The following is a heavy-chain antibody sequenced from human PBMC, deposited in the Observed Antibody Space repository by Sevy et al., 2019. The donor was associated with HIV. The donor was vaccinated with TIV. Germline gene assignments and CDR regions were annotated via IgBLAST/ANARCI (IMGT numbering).Heavy chain of an antibody. V-gene: IGHV3-9*01. J-gene: IGHJ4*02. CDR2: ISWGSDII. Sequence: GGSLRLSCAASGFTFDDYAMHWVRQAPGKGLEWVSGISWGSDIIGYADSVKGRFTISRDKAKKSLYLQMNSLRAEDTALYYCAKDLASEGTGYYHCDYWGQGTLVTVSS. CDR3: AKDLASEGTGYYHCDY. CDR1: GFTFDDYA. D-gene: IGHD3-9*01.